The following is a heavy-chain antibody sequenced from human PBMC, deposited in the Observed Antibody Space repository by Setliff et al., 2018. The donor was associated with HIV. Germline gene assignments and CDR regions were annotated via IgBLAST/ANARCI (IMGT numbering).Heavy chain of an antibody. J-gene: IGHJ3*02. CDR1: GFTFSDYY. Sequence: GGSLRLSCAASGFTFSDYYISWIRQSPGKGLEWVAYINTGGNVIYYADSVKGRFTISRDNAKNSLFLQMNTLRAEDTAVYYCARDLGEGGPLDSFDIWGQGTMVTVSS. D-gene: IGHD3-16*01. CDR2: INTGGNVI. CDR3: ARDLGEGGPLDSFDI. V-gene: IGHV3-11*01.